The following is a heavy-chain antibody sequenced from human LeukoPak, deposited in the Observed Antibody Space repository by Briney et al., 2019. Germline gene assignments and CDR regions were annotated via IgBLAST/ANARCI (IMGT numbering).Heavy chain of an antibody. CDR2: IYTSGST. J-gene: IGHJ4*02. V-gene: IGHV4-39*07. CDR1: GGSISSSSYY. D-gene: IGHD1-7*01. Sequence: SETLSLTCTVSGGSISSSSYYWGWIRQPPGKGLEWIGRIYTSGSTNYNPSLKSRVTMSVDTSKNQFSLKLSSVTAADTAVYYCARDPRGYNWNFAGFDYWGQGTLVTVSS. CDR3: ARDPRGYNWNFAGFDY.